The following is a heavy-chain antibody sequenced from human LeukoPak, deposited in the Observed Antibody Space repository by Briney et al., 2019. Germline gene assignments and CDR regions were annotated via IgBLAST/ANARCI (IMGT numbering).Heavy chain of an antibody. CDR3: AKTYSGSKYSYDY. CDR2: ISDSGGST. V-gene: IGHV3-23*01. Sequence: GGSLRLSCAASGFTFSSYAMSWVRQAPGKGLEWVSAISDSGGSTYHADSVKGRLTISRDNTKNTLYLQMNSLRVEDTAVYYCAKTYSGSKYSYDYWGQGTLVGVSS. CDR1: GFTFSSYA. D-gene: IGHD3-10*01. J-gene: IGHJ4*02.